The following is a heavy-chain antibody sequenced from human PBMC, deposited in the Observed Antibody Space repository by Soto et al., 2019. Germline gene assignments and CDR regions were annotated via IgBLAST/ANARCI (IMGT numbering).Heavy chain of an antibody. D-gene: IGHD3-16*01. CDR3: AKGSGSGAYWNWFEP. Sequence: GWSLRLSCSAAGFTFSSSALHWVRQAPGKGLKYVSVLSGNGGSTNYADSVKGRFTISRDNSKNTLYLQMSSLRTEDTAVYYCAKGSGSGAYWNWFEPRGQGTRVTVYS. V-gene: IGHV3-64D*06. CDR1: GFTFSSSA. J-gene: IGHJ5*02. CDR2: LSGNGGST.